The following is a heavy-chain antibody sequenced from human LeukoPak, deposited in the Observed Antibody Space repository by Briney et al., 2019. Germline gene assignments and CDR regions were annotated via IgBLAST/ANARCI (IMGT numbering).Heavy chain of an antibody. CDR3: AREGPIVGATNAFDI. D-gene: IGHD1-26*01. CDR1: GFTASSNY. J-gene: IGHJ3*02. Sequence: GGSLRLSCVASGFTASSNYMNWVRQAPGKGLEWVSVIYSGGSTYYADSVKGRFTISRDNSKNTMYLQMNSLRAEDSAVYYCAREGPIVGATNAFDIWGQGTMVTVSS. CDR2: IYSGGST. V-gene: IGHV3-66*01.